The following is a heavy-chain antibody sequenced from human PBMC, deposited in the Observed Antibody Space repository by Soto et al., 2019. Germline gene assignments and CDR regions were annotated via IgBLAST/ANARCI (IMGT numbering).Heavy chain of an antibody. Sequence: GGSLRLSCAASGFTFDDYAMHWVRQVPGKGLEWVSGINWNSGSIGYADSVKGRFAISRDNAKNSLHLQMNSLRAEDTAFYYCVKDESVNWYSGHFRHWGQGTLVTVSS. CDR2: INWNSGSI. CDR1: GFTFDDYA. J-gene: IGHJ1*01. CDR3: VKDESVNWYSGHFRH. V-gene: IGHV3-9*01. D-gene: IGHD1-26*01.